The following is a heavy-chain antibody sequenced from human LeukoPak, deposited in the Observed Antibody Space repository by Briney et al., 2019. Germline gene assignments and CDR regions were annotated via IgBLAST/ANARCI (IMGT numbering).Heavy chain of an antibody. CDR1: GFTFSSYS. D-gene: IGHD3-22*01. J-gene: IGHJ4*02. V-gene: IGHV3-21*01. Sequence: GGSLRLSCAASGFTFSSYSMNWVRQAPGKGLEWVSSISSSSSYIYYADSVKGRFTISRDNAKNSLYLQMNSLRAEDTAVYYCARRDRYYDSSGYFSFDYWGQGTLGTVSA. CDR3: ARRDRYYDSSGYFSFDY. CDR2: ISSSSSYI.